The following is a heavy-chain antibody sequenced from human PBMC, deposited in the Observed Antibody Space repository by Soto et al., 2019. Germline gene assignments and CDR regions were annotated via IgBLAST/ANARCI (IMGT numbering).Heavy chain of an antibody. D-gene: IGHD1-1*01. J-gene: IGHJ5*02. CDR3: ARGLGKGGYGFDP. CDR2: ISAYNGNT. CDR1: GYTFTSYG. Sequence: ASAKVSCKASGYTFTSYGIRWVRQAPGNGLAWMGRISAYNGNTNYAQKLQGRVTMTTDTPTSTAYMELRSLRSDDTAVYYCARGLGKGGYGFDPWGQGTLVTSPQ. V-gene: IGHV1-18*01.